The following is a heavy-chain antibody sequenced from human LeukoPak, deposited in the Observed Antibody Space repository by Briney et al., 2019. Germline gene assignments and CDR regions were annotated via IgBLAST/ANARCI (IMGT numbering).Heavy chain of an antibody. Sequence: GGSLRLSCAASGFTFDDYAMHWVRQAPGKGLEWVSLISGVGGSTYYADSVKGRFTISRDNSKNSLYLQMNSLRTEDTALYYCAKELTPREAAAGTSGRDYYYGKDVWGQGTTVTVSS. CDR1: GFTFDDYA. V-gene: IGHV3-43*02. D-gene: IGHD6-13*01. CDR2: ISGVGGST. CDR3: AKELTPREAAAGTSGRDYYYGKDV. J-gene: IGHJ6*02.